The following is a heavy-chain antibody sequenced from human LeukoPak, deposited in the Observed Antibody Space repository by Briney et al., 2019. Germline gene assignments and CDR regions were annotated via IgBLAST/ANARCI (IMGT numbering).Heavy chain of an antibody. J-gene: IGHJ4*02. CDR2: ISSSGGRT. CDR1: GFTFSSYA. CDR3: ASTPTPTDY. Sequence: GGSLRLSCAASGFTFSSYAMGWVRQAPGKVLEWVSTISSSGGRTYYADSVKGHFTISRDDSKNTLYLQMNSLRAEDTAVYYCASTPTPTDYWGQGTLVTVSS. V-gene: IGHV3-23*01.